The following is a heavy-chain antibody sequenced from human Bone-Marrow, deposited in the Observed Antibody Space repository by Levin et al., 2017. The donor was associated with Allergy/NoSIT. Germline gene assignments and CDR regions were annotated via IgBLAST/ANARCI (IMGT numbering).Heavy chain of an antibody. CDR1: GFTFSSYS. CDR2: ISSSSSYI. D-gene: IGHD6-19*01. CDR3: ARESSGWNIDY. J-gene: IGHJ4*02. V-gene: IGHV3-21*01. Sequence: GESLKISCAASGFTFSSYSMNWVRQAPGKGLEWVSSISSSSSYIYYADSVKGRFTISRDNAKNSLYLQMNSLRAEDTAVYYCARESSGWNIDYWGQGTLVTVSS.